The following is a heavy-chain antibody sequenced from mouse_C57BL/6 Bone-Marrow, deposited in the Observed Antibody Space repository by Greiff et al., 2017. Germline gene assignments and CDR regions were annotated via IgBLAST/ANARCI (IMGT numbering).Heavy chain of an antibody. V-gene: IGHV7-1*01. CDR3: ARDARLRGYFDV. D-gene: IGHD3-2*02. Sequence: EVMLVESGGGLVQSGRSLRLSCATSGFTFSDFYMEWVRQAPGKGLEWIAASRNKANDYTTEYSASVKGRFIVSRDTSQSILYLQMNALRAEDTAIYYCARDARLRGYFDVWGTGTTVTVSS. CDR2: SRNKANDYTT. J-gene: IGHJ1*03. CDR1: GFTFSDFY.